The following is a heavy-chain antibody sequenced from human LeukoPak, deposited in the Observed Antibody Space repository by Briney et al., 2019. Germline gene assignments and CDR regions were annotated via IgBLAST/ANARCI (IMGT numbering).Heavy chain of an antibody. CDR2: ISGSGGST. D-gene: IGHD3-3*01. J-gene: IGHJ5*02. Sequence: PGGSLRLSCAASGFTFSSYAMSWVRQAPGKGLEWVSAISGSGGSTYYADSVEGRFTISRDNSKNTLYLQMNSLRAEDTAVYYCAKEGSNYDFWSGYYDNWFDPWGQGTLVTVSS. CDR1: GFTFSSYA. CDR3: AKEGSNYDFWSGYYDNWFDP. V-gene: IGHV3-23*01.